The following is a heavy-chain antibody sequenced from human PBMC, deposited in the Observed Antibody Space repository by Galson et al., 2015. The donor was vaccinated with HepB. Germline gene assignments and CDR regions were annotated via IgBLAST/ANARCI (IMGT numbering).Heavy chain of an antibody. D-gene: IGHD1-14*01. CDR3: ASSTKYVGPLDY. J-gene: IGHJ4*02. V-gene: IGHV3-21*01. CDR1: GFTFSSYS. Sequence: SLRLSCAASGFTFSSYSMNWVRQAPGKGLEWVSSISSSSSYIYYADSVKGRFAISRDNAKNSLYLQMNSLRAEDTAVYHCASSTKYVGPLDYWGQGTLVTVSS. CDR2: ISSSSSYI.